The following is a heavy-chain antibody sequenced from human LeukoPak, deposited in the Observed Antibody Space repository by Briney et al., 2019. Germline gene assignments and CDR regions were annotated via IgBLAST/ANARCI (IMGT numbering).Heavy chain of an antibody. J-gene: IGHJ6*03. Sequence: GESLKISCKGSGYSFTSYWIGWVRQMPGKGLEWMGIIYAGDSDTRYSPSFQGQVTISADKSISTAYLQWGSLKASDTATYYCARPALYCSSTVCPPYMDVWGKGTTVTVSS. D-gene: IGHD2-2*01. CDR3: ARPALYCSSTVCPPYMDV. V-gene: IGHV5-51*01. CDR1: GYSFTSYW. CDR2: IYAGDSDT.